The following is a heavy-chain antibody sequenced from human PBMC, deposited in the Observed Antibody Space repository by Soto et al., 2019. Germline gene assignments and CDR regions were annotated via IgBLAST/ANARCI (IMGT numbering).Heavy chain of an antibody. CDR2: INPNGGST. D-gene: IGHD5-12*01. V-gene: IGHV1-46*01. CDR3: ARDADGYNSWAIQYLDN. J-gene: IGHJ4*02. Sequence: QVQLVQSGAEVKKPGASVKISCKASGYTFTFTNYYMHWLRQAPGQGLEWVGIINPNGGSTTYAPKFQGRVTLTSDTSTTTVYMEMSSLTSEDTAVYYCARDADGYNSWAIQYLDNWGQGTLVTVSS. CDR1: GYTFTFTNYY.